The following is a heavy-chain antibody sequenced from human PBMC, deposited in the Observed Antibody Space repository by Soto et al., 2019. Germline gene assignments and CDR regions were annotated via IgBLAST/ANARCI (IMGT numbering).Heavy chain of an antibody. CDR3: ARVPVDIVATVYYYYGMDV. V-gene: IGHV1-18*04. J-gene: IGHJ6*02. Sequence: ASVKVSCKASGYTFTSYGISWVRQAPGQGLEWMGWISAYNGNTNYAQKLQGRVTMTTDTSTSTAYMELRSLRSDDTAVYYCARVPVDIVATVYYYYGMDVWGQGTTVTVSS. CDR1: GYTFTSYG. CDR2: ISAYNGNT. D-gene: IGHD5-12*01.